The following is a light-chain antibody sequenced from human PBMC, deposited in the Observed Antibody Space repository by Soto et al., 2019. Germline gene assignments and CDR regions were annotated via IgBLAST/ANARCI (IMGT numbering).Light chain of an antibody. Sequence: EIVLTQSPATLSLSPGARDTLSCRASQSVSSFLAWYQQRPGQAPRLLIYGASTRATGIPARFSGSGSGTEFTLTISSLQSEDFAVYYCQQYNNWWTFGQGTKVDIK. CDR3: QQYNNWWT. CDR2: GAS. J-gene: IGKJ1*01. CDR1: QSVSSF. V-gene: IGKV3-15*01.